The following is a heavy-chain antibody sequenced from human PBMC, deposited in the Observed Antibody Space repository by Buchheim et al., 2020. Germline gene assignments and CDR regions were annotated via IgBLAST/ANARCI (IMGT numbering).Heavy chain of an antibody. CDR1: GGSISSYY. CDR3: AREGTKCSSTSCQGGVAPYGMDV. Sequence: QVQLQESGPGLVKPSETLSLTCTVSGGSISSYYWSWIRQPPGKGLEWIGYIYYSGSTNYNPSLKRRVTISVDTSKNQFSLKLSSVTAADTAVYYCAREGTKCSSTSCQGGVAPYGMDVWGKGTT. CDR2: IYYSGST. J-gene: IGHJ6*04. D-gene: IGHD2-2*01. V-gene: IGHV4-59*01.